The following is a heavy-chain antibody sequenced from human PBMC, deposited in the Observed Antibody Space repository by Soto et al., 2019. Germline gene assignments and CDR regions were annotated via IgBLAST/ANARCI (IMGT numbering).Heavy chain of an antibody. D-gene: IGHD2-2*01. Sequence: SVKVSCKASGGTFSSYAISWVRKAPGQGLEWMGGIIPIFGTANYAQKFQGRVTITADESTSTAYMELSSLRSEDTAVYYCASPSKEYCSSTSCYARDYWGQGTLVTVSS. CDR3: ASPSKEYCSSTSCYARDY. CDR2: IIPIFGTA. V-gene: IGHV1-69*13. J-gene: IGHJ4*02. CDR1: GGTFSSYA.